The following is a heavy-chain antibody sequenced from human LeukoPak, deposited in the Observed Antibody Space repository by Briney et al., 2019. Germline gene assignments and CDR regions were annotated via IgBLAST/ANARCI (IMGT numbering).Heavy chain of an antibody. D-gene: IGHD3-10*01. CDR3: ARLKEGIDY. CDR1: GGSISGSSYF. J-gene: IGHJ4*02. V-gene: IGHV4-39*01. Sequence: SETLSLTRAVSGGSISGSSYFWGWLRQPPGKGREWIGSIYYSGNTYYSPSLTRRVTISVDTSKNQFSLKLSSVTAADTAVYYCARLKEGIDYWGQGTLVTVSS. CDR2: IYYSGNT.